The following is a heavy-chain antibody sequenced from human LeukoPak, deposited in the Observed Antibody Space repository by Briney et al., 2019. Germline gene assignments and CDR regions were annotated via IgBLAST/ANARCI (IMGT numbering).Heavy chain of an antibody. CDR1: GGSISSGGYY. Sequence: SQTLSLTCTVSGGSISSGGYYWTWIRQHPGKGLEWIGYIYYSGGSNYNPSLKSRVTISVDTSKNHFSLKLSSVTAADTAVYYCARLGSTFDIWGQGTMVTVSS. V-gene: IGHV4-31*03. J-gene: IGHJ3*02. CDR2: IYYSGGS. D-gene: IGHD2-2*01. CDR3: ARLGSTFDI.